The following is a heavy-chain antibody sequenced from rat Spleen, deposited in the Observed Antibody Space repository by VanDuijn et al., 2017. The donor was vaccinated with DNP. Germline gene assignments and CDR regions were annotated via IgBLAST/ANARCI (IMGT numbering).Heavy chain of an antibody. CDR1: GFTFSNYW. CDR3: VRWNSGHFDY. D-gene: IGHD4-3*01. CDR2: IRYDGGGT. J-gene: IGHJ2*01. Sequence: EVQLVESGGDLVQPGRSLKLSCVASGFTFSNYWMTWIRQVPGRGLEWVAYIRYDGGGTKYADSVKGRFTISRDNAKNTLYLQMNSLRSEDMATYYCVRWNSGHFDYWGQGVMVTVSS. V-gene: IGHV5-31*01.